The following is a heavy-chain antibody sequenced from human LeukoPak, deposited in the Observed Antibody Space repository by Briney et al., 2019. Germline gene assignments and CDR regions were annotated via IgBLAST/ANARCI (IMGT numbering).Heavy chain of an antibody. CDR2: LDAHSGNA. CDR1: GHNFYTYE. J-gene: IGHJ4*02. Sequence: ASVTVSCKASGHNFYTYEIIWVRRATGQGLEWLGRLDAHSGNAGYAQQLQGRVTMTWDSSTNTADLEVTALRSDDTAVYYCAKSSGAYFFDYWGQGTLVTVSS. D-gene: IGHD3-22*01. V-gene: IGHV1-8*01. CDR3: AKSSGAYFFDY.